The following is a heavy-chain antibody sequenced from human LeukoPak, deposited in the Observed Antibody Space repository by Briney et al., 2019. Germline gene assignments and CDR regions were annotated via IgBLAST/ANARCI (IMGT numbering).Heavy chain of an antibody. Sequence: GGSLRLSCAASEFTFSAYWMHWVRQAPGKGLVWVSRIRGDGSMTNYADSVKGRFTISRDNAKNTPYLQMNSLRLEDTAVYYCARENLAAAADYWGQGTVVTVSS. CDR3: ARENLAAAADY. CDR2: IRGDGSMT. D-gene: IGHD6-25*01. CDR1: EFTFSAYW. V-gene: IGHV3-74*01. J-gene: IGHJ4*02.